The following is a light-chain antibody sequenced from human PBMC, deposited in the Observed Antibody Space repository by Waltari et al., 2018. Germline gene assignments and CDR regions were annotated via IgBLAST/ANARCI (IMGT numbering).Light chain of an antibody. CDR3: QVWDSGSGHVV. CDR1: NIGAES. Sequence: SYVLTQPPSVSVAPGQTARITCGADNIGAESVHWYQQKSGQAPVLVVHGDTERPSGIPGRCSGSNSGNSATLTISRVEAGDEADYYCQVWDSGSGHVVFGGGTMLSVL. V-gene: IGLV3-21*02. J-gene: IGLJ2*01. CDR2: GDT.